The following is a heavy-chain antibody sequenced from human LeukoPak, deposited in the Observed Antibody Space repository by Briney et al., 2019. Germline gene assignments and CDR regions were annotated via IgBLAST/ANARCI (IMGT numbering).Heavy chain of an antibody. CDR3: ARDGDYDYVWGSYRWYYFDY. D-gene: IGHD3-16*02. V-gene: IGHV3-21*01. CDR1: GFTFSSYS. CDR2: ISSSSSYI. Sequence: GGSLRLSCAASGFTFSSYSMNWVRQAPGKGLEWVSSISSSSSYIYYADSVKGRFTISRDNAKNSLCLQMNSLRAEDTAVYYCARDGDYDYVWGSYRWYYFDYWGQGTLVTVSS. J-gene: IGHJ4*02.